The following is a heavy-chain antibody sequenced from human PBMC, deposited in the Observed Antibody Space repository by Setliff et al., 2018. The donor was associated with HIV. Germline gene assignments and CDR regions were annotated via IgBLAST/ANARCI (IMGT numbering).Heavy chain of an antibody. CDR1: GGSTRTSGYY. D-gene: IGHD6-19*01. V-gene: IGHV4-39*01. J-gene: IGHJ4*02. CDR3: ASPASGGSSGQYHY. CDR2: IYYSGST. Sequence: SETLSLTCTVSGGSTRTSGYYWGWIRQPPGKGREWIGSIYYSGSTYYNPSLKSRVTISVDTSKNQSSLKLSSVTAADTAVYYCASPASGGSSGQYHYWGQGTLVTVSS.